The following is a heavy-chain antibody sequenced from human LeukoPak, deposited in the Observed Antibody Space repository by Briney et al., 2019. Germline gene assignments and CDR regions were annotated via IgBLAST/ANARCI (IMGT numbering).Heavy chain of an antibody. CDR3: TRDLYSIYAK. D-gene: IGHD5/OR15-5a*01. CDR1: GFTFNTYA. Sequence: GGSLRLSCLASGFTFNTYAMNWVRQAPGGGLEWVAALNGDRSHIYLADSVMGRFTISRDNVKNSLYLQMNSLRADDTAVYYCTRDLYSIYAKWGQGTLVTVSS. CDR2: LNGDRSHI. V-gene: IGHV3-21*04. J-gene: IGHJ4*02.